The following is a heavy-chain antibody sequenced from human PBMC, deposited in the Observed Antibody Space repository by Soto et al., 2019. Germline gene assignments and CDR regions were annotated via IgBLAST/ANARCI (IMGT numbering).Heavy chain of an antibody. V-gene: IGHV5-51*01. CDR2: IYPGDSDT. D-gene: IGHD2-2*01. CDR1: GYSFTSYW. J-gene: IGHJ5*02. Sequence: PGESRKIPCPGVGYSFTSYWIGWVRQMPGKGLEWMGIIYPGDSDTRYSPSFQGQVTISADKSITTAYLQWSSLKASDTAMYYCARGYCTTTICDPWFDPWGQGTLVTVSS. CDR3: ARGYCTTTICDPWFDP.